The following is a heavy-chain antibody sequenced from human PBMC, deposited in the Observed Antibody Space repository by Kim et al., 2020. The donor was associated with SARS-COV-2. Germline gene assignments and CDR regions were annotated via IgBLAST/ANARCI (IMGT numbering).Heavy chain of an antibody. V-gene: IGHV4-59*01. Sequence: SETLSLTCTVSGGSISSYYWSWIRQPPGKGLEWIGYIYYSGSTNYNPSLKSRVTISVDTSKNQFSLKLSSVTAADTAVYYCARDSSWATVVEPPYYYYYGMDVWGQGTTATVSS. CDR1: GGSISSYY. D-gene: IGHD4-17*01. CDR3: ARDSSWATVVEPPYYYYYGMDV. CDR2: IYYSGST. J-gene: IGHJ6*02.